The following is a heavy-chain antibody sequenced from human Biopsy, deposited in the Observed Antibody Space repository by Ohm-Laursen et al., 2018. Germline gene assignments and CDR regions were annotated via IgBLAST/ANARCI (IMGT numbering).Heavy chain of an antibody. CDR1: GGSFNGYF. V-gene: IGHV4-34*01. J-gene: IGHJ6*02. D-gene: IGHD6-13*01. CDR3: ARVPLPGIGAAYQGRFLYGMGV. CDR2: ITQSGST. Sequence: GTLSLTCAVYGGSFNGYFWSWIRQPPGKGLEWIGDITQSGSTNYSPSLKGRVTISVDTAKKQFSLSLRSVTAADTAVYYCARVPLPGIGAAYQGRFLYGMGVWGQGTTVSVSS.